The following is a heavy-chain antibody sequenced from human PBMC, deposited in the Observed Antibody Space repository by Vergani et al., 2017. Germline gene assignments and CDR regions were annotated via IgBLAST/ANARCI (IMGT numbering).Heavy chain of an antibody. CDR3: ARPAGYCSSTGCYIY. V-gene: IGHV5-10-1*03. Sequence: VQLVQSGTEVKKPGESLRISCKGSGYSFTSYWISWVRQMPGKGLEWMGRIDPSDSYTNYSPSFQGHVTISADKSISTAYLQWSSLKASDTAMYYCARPAGYCSSTGCYIYWGQGTLVTVSS. CDR2: IDPSDSYT. J-gene: IGHJ4*02. CDR1: GYSFTSYW. D-gene: IGHD2-2*02.